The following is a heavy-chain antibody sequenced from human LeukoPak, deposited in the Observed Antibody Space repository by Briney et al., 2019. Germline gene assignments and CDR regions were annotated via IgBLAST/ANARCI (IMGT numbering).Heavy chain of an antibody. Sequence: SETLSLTCTVSGGSFSGTTYYWGWIRQPPGKGLEWIGTFYYTGHTFYNPSLKSRVSISVDTSKNQFSLKLSSVTAADTAVYYCANLGTFYRLLSMADDFDIWGQGTMVTVSS. CDR3: ANLGTFYRLLSMADDFDI. J-gene: IGHJ3*02. CDR1: GGSFSGTTYY. V-gene: IGHV4-39*07. D-gene: IGHD2-21*02. CDR2: FYYTGHT.